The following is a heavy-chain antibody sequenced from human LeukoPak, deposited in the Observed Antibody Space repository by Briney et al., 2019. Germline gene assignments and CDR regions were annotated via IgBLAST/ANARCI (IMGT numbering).Heavy chain of an antibody. Sequence: GGSLRLSCAASGFTFSSYAMSWVRQAPGKGLESVSAISGSRGSTYYADSVKGRFTISRDNAKNSLYLQMNSLRAEDTAVYYCAREGGSHSYNWFDPWGQGTLVTVSS. CDR3: AREGGSHSYNWFDP. J-gene: IGHJ5*02. D-gene: IGHD1-26*01. CDR2: ISGSRGST. V-gene: IGHV3-23*01. CDR1: GFTFSSYA.